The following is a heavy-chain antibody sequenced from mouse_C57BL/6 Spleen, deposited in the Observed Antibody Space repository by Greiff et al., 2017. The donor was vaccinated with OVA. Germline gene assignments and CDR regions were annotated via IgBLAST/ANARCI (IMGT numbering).Heavy chain of an antibody. CDR1: GYAFSSSW. V-gene: IGHV1-82*01. CDR3: ASGGLY. J-gene: IGHJ3*01. Sequence: VQLQESGPELVKPGASVKISCKASGYAFSSSWMNWVKQRPGKGLEWIGRIYPGDGDTNYNGKFKGKATLTADKSSSTAYMQLSSLTSEDSAVYFCASGGLYWGQGTLVTVSA. CDR2: IYPGDGDT.